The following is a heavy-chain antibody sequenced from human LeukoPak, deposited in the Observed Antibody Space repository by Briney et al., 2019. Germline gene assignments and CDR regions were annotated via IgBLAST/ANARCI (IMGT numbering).Heavy chain of an antibody. CDR3: ARGPGLRMGAFDI. Sequence: SQTLSLTCAISGDSVSSNSAAWNWIRQSPSRGLEWLGRTYYRSEWYNDSAVSVQSRITINPDTSKKQFSLQLNSVTPEDTAVYFCARGPGLRMGAFDIWGQGTVVSVSS. V-gene: IGHV6-1*01. J-gene: IGHJ3*02. CDR2: TYYRSEWYN. D-gene: IGHD4-17*01. CDR1: GDSVSSNSAA.